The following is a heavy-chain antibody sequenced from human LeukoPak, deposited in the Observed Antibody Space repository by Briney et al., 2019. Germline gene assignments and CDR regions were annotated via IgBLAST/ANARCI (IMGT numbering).Heavy chain of an antibody. V-gene: IGHV3-21*01. J-gene: IGHJ4*02. CDR3: ARDNSPKYSSGWYDYGY. D-gene: IGHD6-19*01. Sequence: GGSLRLSCAASGFTFSSYSMNWVRQAPGKGLEWVSSISSSSSYIYYADSVKGRFTISRENAKNSLYLQMNSLRAEDTAVYYCARDNSPKYSSGWYDYGYWGQGTLVTVSS. CDR1: GFTFSSYS. CDR2: ISSSSSYI.